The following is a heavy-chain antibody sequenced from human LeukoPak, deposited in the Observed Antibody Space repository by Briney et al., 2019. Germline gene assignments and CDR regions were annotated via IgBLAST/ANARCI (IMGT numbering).Heavy chain of an antibody. CDR3: ARGDRYYDILTGYYSYYFDY. D-gene: IGHD3-9*01. CDR1: GASVSSYY. J-gene: IGHJ4*02. CDR2: VYYSGST. V-gene: IGHV4-59*02. Sequence: PSETLSLTCTVSGASVSSYYWSWIRQPPGKGLEWIGFVYYSGSTNYNPSLKSGVSISVDTAKNQFSLKLSSVTAADTAVYYCARGDRYYDILTGYYSYYFDYWGQGTLVTVSS.